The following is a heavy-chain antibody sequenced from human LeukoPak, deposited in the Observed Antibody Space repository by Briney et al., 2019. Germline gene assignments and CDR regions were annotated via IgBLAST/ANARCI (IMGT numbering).Heavy chain of an antibody. J-gene: IGHJ4*02. D-gene: IGHD3-10*01. CDR1: GFTFSSYA. CDR3: AKGTTEQPRVYNY. CDR2: TSGSGGST. Sequence: GGSLRLSCAASGFTFSSYAMSWVRQAPGEGLEWVSATSGSGGSTYYADSVKGRFTISRDNSKNTPYLQINSLRGEDAAVYYCAKGTTEQPRVYNYWGQGTLVTVSS. V-gene: IGHV3-23*01.